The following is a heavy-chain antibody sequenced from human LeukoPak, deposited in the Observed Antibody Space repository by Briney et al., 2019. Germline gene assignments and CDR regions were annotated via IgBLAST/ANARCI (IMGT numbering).Heavy chain of an antibody. CDR2: TYYRSKWYN. CDR1: GDSVSSNSAA. Sequence: PSQTLSLTCAISGDSVSSNSAAWNWIRQSPSRVLEWLGRTYYRSKWYNDYAVSVKSRITINPDTSKNQFSLQLNSVPPEDTAVYYCARDSRFSEYRALYYYDSSNYFDYWGQATLVTVSS. D-gene: IGHD3-22*01. J-gene: IGHJ4*02. CDR3: ARDSRFSEYRALYYYDSSNYFDY. V-gene: IGHV6-1*01.